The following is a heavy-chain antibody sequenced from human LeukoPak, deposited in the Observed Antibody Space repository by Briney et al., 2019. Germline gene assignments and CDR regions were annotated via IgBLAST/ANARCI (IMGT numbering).Heavy chain of an antibody. D-gene: IGHD2/OR15-2a*01. CDR2: INVGGGDT. CDR1: GGSISSYY. Sequence: ETLSLTCTVSGGSISSYYWSWIRQPPGKGLEWVSTINVGGGDTNYADSVKGRFTISRDNSKNTLYLQMHSLRAEDTAVYYCAMLASQYLTSWFDYWGREPWSPSPQ. J-gene: IGHJ4*02. V-gene: IGHV3-23*01. CDR3: AMLASQYLTSWFDY.